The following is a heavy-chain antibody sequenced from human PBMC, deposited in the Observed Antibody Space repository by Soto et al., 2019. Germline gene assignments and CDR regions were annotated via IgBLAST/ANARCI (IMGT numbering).Heavy chain of an antibody. CDR1: GFTFGSYA. J-gene: IGHJ5*01. CDR2: ITASGGRT. D-gene: IGHD4-17*01. V-gene: IGHV3-23*01. CDR3: AKDTRYGDYVRSFDS. Sequence: EVHLLESGGGLVQPGGSLRLSCTASGFTFGSYAMTWVRQAPGRGLEGVSGITASGGRTYYADSVKGRFTISRDNSKSTLYLQMNSLRAEDAALYYCAKDTRYGDYVRSFDSWGHGTLVTVSS.